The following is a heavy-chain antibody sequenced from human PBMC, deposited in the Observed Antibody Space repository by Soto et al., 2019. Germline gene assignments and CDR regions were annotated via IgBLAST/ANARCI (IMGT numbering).Heavy chain of an antibody. CDR1: GGSISSYY. J-gene: IGHJ5*02. Sequence: PSQTLSLTCTVSGGSISSYYWSWIRQPAGKGLEWIGRIYTSGSTNYNPSLKSRVTMSVDTSKNQFSLKLSSVTAADTAVYYCARGGSSWYLEWFDPWGQGTLVTVS. D-gene: IGHD6-13*01. V-gene: IGHV4-4*07. CDR2: IYTSGST. CDR3: ARGGSSWYLEWFDP.